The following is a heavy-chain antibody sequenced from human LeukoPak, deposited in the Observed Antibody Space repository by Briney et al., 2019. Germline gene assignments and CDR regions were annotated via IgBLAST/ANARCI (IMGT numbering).Heavy chain of an antibody. J-gene: IGHJ3*02. V-gene: IGHV3-7*01. CDR3: VKERDTAVVTAFDI. Sequence: GGSLKLSCAASGFIFSRNWMSWVRQAPGKGLEWVANIKQDGSEKYYVDSVKGRFTISRDNAKNSLYLQMNSLRAEDTAIYYCVKERDTAVVTAFDIWGQGTMVTVSS. CDR1: GFIFSRNW. CDR2: IKQDGSEK. D-gene: IGHD5-18*01.